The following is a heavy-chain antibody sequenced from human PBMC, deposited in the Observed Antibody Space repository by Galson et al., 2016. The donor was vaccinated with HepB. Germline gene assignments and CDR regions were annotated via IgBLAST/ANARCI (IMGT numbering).Heavy chain of an antibody. Sequence: SLRLSCAGAGFTFGDHYIHWIRQVPGKGLQWVSGISGSINATYYADSVKGRFIISRDDSKNTLYLQMHSLRAEDTALYYCAKLPSRYYGSGAGYGMDIWGQGTTITVSS. CDR1: GFTFGDHY. CDR3: AKLPSRYYGSGAGYGMDI. CDR2: ISGSINAT. D-gene: IGHD3-10*01. V-gene: IGHV3-23*01. J-gene: IGHJ6*02.